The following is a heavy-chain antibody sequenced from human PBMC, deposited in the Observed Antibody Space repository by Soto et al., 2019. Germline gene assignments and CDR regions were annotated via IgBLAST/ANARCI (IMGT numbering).Heavy chain of an antibody. Sequence: SETLSLTCNASGGCISSHYWSWIRQPPGKGLEWIGYIYYTGSTNYNPSLKSRVSISVDTSNNQFSLRLRSVTAADTAVYYCARAPYSDNSSIDYWGQGTLVT. D-gene: IGHD4-4*01. CDR3: ARAPYSDNSSIDY. CDR1: GGCISSHY. J-gene: IGHJ4*02. V-gene: IGHV4-59*11. CDR2: IYYTGST.